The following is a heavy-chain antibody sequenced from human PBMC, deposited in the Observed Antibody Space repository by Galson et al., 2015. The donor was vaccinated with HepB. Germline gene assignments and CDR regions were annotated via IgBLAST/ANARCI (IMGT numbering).Heavy chain of an antibody. V-gene: IGHV3-74*03. CDR1: GFAFEHLW. J-gene: IGHJ4*02. D-gene: IGHD4-11*01. CDR3: VRDVPTAFLDY. CDR2: ITSDGSDT. Sequence: SLRLSCAASGFAFEHLWMHWVRQVLGKGLVWVSRITSDGSDTKYAEFVEGRFTVSRDNAKNTLFLQMNSLRPEDTAIYYCVRDVPTAFLDYWGQGTQVTVSS.